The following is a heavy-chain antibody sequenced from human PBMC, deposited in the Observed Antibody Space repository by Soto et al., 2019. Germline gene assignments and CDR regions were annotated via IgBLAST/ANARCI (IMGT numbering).Heavy chain of an antibody. CDR2: ISGSGGST. Sequence: GSLSLSGAAYGLTFSSYAMSWVRQAPGKGLEWVSAISGSGGSTYYADSVKGRFTISRDNSKNTLYLQMNSLRAEDTAVYYCTTGDTAATPDYYYYGMDVWGQGTTVTVS. J-gene: IGHJ6*02. V-gene: IGHV3-23*01. D-gene: IGHD2-15*01. CDR1: GLTFSSYA. CDR3: TTGDTAATPDYYYYGMDV.